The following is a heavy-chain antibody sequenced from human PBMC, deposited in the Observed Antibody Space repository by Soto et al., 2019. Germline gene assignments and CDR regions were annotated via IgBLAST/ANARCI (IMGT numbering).Heavy chain of an antibody. CDR2: ISGSGGST. Sequence: AGGSLRLSCAASGFTFSSYAMSWVRQAPGKGLEWVSAISGSGGSTYYADSVKGRFTISRDNSKNTLYLQMNSLRAEDTAVYYCAKSRQWLAPNVYYFDYWGQGTLVTVSS. CDR1: GFTFSSYA. D-gene: IGHD6-19*01. CDR3: AKSRQWLAPNVYYFDY. V-gene: IGHV3-23*01. J-gene: IGHJ4*02.